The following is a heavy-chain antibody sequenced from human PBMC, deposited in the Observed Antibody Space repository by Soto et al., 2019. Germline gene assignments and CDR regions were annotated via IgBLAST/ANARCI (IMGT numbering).Heavy chain of an antibody. CDR2: ISSSSSYI. CDR1: GFTFSSYS. V-gene: IGHV3-21*01. Sequence: EVQLVESGGGLVKPGGSLRLSCAASGFTFSSYSMNWVRQAPGKGLEWVSSISSSSSYIYYADSVKGRFTISRDNAKNSLYLQMNSLRAEDTAVYYCARAGDSSPSKFAKRGDYWARWGQGTLVTVSS. CDR3: ARAGDSSPSKFAKRGDYWAR. D-gene: IGHD6-6*01. J-gene: IGHJ4*02.